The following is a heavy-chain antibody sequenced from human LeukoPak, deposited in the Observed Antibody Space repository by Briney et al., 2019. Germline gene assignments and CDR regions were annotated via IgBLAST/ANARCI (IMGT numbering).Heavy chain of an antibody. CDR3: AKDPASGATNWFDP. D-gene: IGHD3-10*01. J-gene: IGHJ5*02. Sequence: GGSLRLSCAASGFTFSSYAMSWVRQAPGKGLEWVSAISGSGSSTYYADSVKGRFTISRDNSKNTLYLQMNSLRADDTAVYYCAKDPASGATNWFDPWGQGTLVTVSS. CDR1: GFTFSSYA. V-gene: IGHV3-23*01. CDR2: ISGSGSST.